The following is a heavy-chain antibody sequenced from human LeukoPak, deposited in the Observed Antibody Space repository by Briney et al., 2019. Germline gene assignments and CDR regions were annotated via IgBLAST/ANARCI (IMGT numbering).Heavy chain of an antibody. CDR2: VDHNGRI. D-gene: IGHD1-26*01. V-gene: IGHV4-34*01. J-gene: IGHJ6*03. CDR3: ASTSATFAPYYYYYYYMDV. CDR1: GGPFRGHY. Sequence: SETLSLTCGAYGGPFRGHYWSWVRQPPGEGLEWVGEVDHNGRINYNSSLESRLTISIDKSENQFSLKLKSVTAADTAVYYCASTSATFAPYYYYYYYMDVWGEGTTVTVSS.